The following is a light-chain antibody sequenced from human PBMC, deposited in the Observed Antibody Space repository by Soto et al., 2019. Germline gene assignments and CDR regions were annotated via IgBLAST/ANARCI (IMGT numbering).Light chain of an antibody. J-gene: IGKJ4*01. Sequence: EIVMTQSPDTLSVSPGEGATLSCRVSQSIRSNLAWYQQRPGQAPRLPMYGASTRADGIPARFSGSGFGTDFTLTISSLEPEDFAVYYCQQRSNWPLTFGGGTKVDIK. V-gene: IGKV3-15*01. CDR3: QQRSNWPLT. CDR2: GAS. CDR1: QSIRSN.